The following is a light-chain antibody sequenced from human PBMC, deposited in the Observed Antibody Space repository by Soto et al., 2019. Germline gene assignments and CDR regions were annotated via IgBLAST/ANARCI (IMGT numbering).Light chain of an antibody. CDR3: TSFTSSTTVI. V-gene: IGLV2-14*01. Sequence: QSVLTQPASVSGSPGQSITISCTGTSNDAGGYNYVSWYQHHPGKAPQLIIYDVSDRPSGVSNRFSGSRSGNTASLTISGLQAGDQADYYCTSFTSSTTVIFGGGTKLTVL. CDR1: SNDAGGYNY. J-gene: IGLJ2*01. CDR2: DVS.